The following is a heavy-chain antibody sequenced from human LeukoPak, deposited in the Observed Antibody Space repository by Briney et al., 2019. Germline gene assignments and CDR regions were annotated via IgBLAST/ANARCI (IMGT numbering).Heavy chain of an antibody. D-gene: IGHD6-19*01. CDR2: IYHSGST. CDR3: ARVGGRGKQWLVGTFDY. Sequence: PSETLSLTCSVSGDSVSSSSYYWGWIRQPPGKGLEWIGEIYHSGSTNYNPSLKSRVTISVDKSKNQFSLKLSSVTAADTAVYYCARVGGRGKQWLVGTFDYWGQGTLVTVSS. J-gene: IGHJ4*02. CDR1: GDSVSSSSYY. V-gene: IGHV4-39*07.